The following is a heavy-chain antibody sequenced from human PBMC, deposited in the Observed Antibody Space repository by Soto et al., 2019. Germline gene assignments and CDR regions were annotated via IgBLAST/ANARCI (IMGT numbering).Heavy chain of an antibody. V-gene: IGHV4-38-2*01. CDR1: GYSISSGYY. Sequence: PSETLSLTCAVSGYSISSGYYWGWLRQPPGKGLEWIGSIYHGGSTYYNPSLNSRVTMSVDTSKYQFSLTLNSVTAADAAVYCCARQRTTVVTQAYFDHWGQGTLVTVSS. D-gene: IGHD4-17*01. J-gene: IGHJ4*02. CDR2: IYHGGST. CDR3: ARQRTTVVTQAYFDH.